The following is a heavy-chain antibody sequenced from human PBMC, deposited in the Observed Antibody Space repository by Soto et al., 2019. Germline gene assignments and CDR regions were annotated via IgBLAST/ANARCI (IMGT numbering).Heavy chain of an antibody. CDR1: GFTFSSYA. J-gene: IGHJ4*02. CDR2: ISGSGGST. Sequence: GGSLILSCAASGFTFSSYAMSWVRQAPGKGLEWVSAISGSGGSTYYADSVKGRFTISRDNSKNTLYLQMSSLRAEDTAVYYCAKALYSSSWYGDLVTLFDYWGQGTLVTVSS. CDR3: AKALYSSSWYGDLVTLFDY. V-gene: IGHV3-23*01. D-gene: IGHD6-13*01.